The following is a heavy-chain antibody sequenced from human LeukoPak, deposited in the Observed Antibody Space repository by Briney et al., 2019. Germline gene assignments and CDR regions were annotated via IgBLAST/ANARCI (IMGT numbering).Heavy chain of an antibody. J-gene: IGHJ4*02. CDR3: ARGGPSTVTDFDY. D-gene: IGHD4-17*01. V-gene: IGHV4-30-4*01. Sequence: SETLSLTCTVSGGSISSGDYYWSWIRQPPGKGLVWIGYIYYSGSTYYNPSLKSRVTISVDTSKNQFSLKLSSVTAADTAVYYCARGGPSTVTDFDYWGQGTLVTVSS. CDR1: GGSISSGDYY. CDR2: IYYSGST.